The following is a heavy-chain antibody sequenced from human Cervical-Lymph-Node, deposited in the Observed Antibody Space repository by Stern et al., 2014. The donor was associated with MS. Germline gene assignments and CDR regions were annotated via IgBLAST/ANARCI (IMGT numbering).Heavy chain of an antibody. Sequence: QITLKESGPALVNPTQTLTLTCPFSGFSLSTSGMCVSWIRQPPGKALEWLALIDWDDDKYYSTSLKTRLTISKDTSKNQVVLTMTNMDPVDTATYYCARTSYSPNNYYYYYGMDVWGQGTTVTVSS. CDR2: IDWDDDK. J-gene: IGHJ6*02. CDR1: GFSLSTSGMC. V-gene: IGHV2-70*01. CDR3: ARTSYSPNNYYYYYGMDV. D-gene: IGHD4-11*01.